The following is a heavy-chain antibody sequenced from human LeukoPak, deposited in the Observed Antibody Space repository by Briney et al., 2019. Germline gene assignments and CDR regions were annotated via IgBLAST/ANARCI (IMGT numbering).Heavy chain of an antibody. CDR2: INPNSGGT. V-gene: IGHV1-2*02. CDR1: GYTFTGYY. J-gene: IGHJ6*03. Sequence: ASVKVSCKASGYTFTGYYMHWVRQAPGQGLEWMGWINPNSGGTNYAQKFQGRVTMTRDTSISTAYMVLSRLRSDDTAVYYCARDGIWNYYYYYMDVWGKGTTVTVSS. D-gene: IGHD1-1*01. CDR3: ARDGIWNYYYYYMDV.